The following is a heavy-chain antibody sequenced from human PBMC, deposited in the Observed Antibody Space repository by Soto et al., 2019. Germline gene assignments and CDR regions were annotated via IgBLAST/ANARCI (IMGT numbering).Heavy chain of an antibody. CDR3: ARVTDYYGSGSQTGAIDY. V-gene: IGHV4-34*01. J-gene: IGHJ4*02. CDR2: INHSGST. CDR1: GGSFSGYY. D-gene: IGHD3-10*01. Sequence: PSETLSLTCAVYGGSFSGYYWSWIRQPPGKGLEWIGEINHSGSTNYNPSLKSRVTISVDTSKNQFSLKLSSVTAADTAVYYCARVTDYYGSGSQTGAIDYWGQGTLVTVSS.